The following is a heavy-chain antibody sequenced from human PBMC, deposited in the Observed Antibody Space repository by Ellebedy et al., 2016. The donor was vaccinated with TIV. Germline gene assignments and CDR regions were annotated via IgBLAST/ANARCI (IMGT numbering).Heavy chain of an antibody. D-gene: IGHD3-10*01. CDR2: IYYSGST. CDR1: GGSISSSSYY. J-gene: IGHJ5*02. Sequence: GSLRLSXTVSGGSISSSSYYWGWIRQPPGKGLEWIGSIYYSGSTYYNPSLKSRLTISVDTSKNQFSLKLSSVTAADTAVYYCARLAPRITMVRGAPGGPWGQGTLVTVSS. CDR3: ARLAPRITMVRGAPGGP. V-gene: IGHV4-39*07.